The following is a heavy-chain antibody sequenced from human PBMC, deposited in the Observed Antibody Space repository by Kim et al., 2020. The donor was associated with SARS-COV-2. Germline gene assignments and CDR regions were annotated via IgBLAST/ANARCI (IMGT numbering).Heavy chain of an antibody. J-gene: IGHJ4*02. Sequence: GGSLRLSCAASGFTFSDYYMSWIRQAPGKGLEWVSYISTSRSTIYYADSVKGRFTISRDNAKNSLFLQINSLRAEDTAVYYCARLQWLGHFDYWGQGTLVTVSS. D-gene: IGHD6-19*01. CDR2: ISTSRSTI. CDR1: GFTFSDYY. V-gene: IGHV3-11*01. CDR3: ARLQWLGHFDY.